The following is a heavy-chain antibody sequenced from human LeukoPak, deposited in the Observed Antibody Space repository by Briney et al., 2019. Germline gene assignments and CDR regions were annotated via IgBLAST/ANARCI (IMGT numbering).Heavy chain of an antibody. Sequence: PGGSLRLSCAASGFTFSSYAMHWVRQAPGKGLEYVSAISSNGGSTYYADSVKGRFTISRDNSKNTLYLQMGSLRGEDMAVYYCARSSTSSCYDLWGRGTLVAVSS. CDR1: GFTFSSYA. D-gene: IGHD2-2*01. J-gene: IGHJ5*02. CDR3: ARSSTSSCYDL. V-gene: IGHV3-64*02. CDR2: ISSNGGST.